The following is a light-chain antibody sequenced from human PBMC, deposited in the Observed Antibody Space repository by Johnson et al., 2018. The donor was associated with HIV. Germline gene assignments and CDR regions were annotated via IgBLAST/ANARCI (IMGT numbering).Light chain of an antibody. CDR2: DYD. CDR3: GTWDTSLSGGV. J-gene: IGLJ1*01. V-gene: IGLV1-51*01. Sequence: QFVLTQPPSVSAAPGQKVTISCSGSSSNIGKNYVSWYQLLPGTAPKLLIYDYDKRPSGIPDRFSGSKSGTSANLGVTGLQTGDEADYYCGTWDTSLSGGVFGTGTKVTVL. CDR1: SSNIGKNY.